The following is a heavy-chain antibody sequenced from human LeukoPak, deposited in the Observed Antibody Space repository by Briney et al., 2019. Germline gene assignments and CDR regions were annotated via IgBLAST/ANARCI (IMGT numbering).Heavy chain of an antibody. CDR3: AREFYCSSSSCYTYFYYMDV. J-gene: IGHJ6*03. CDR1: GYTFTGYY. Sequence: ASVKVSCKASGYTFTGYYMHWVRQAPGQGLEWMGWINPNSGGTNYAQKFQGRVTMTRDTSISTAYMELSRLTYEDTAVYYCAREFYCSSSSCYTYFYYMDVWGKGTTVTVSS. CDR2: INPNSGGT. D-gene: IGHD2-2*02. V-gene: IGHV1-2*02.